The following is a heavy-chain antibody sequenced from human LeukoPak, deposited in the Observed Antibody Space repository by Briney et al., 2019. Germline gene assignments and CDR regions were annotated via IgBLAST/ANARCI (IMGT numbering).Heavy chain of an antibody. D-gene: IGHD3-22*01. CDR1: GLTFSSYA. CDR3: AKDIRITMRYAFDI. J-gene: IGHJ3*02. CDR2: ISGSSGHT. V-gene: IGHV3-23*01. Sequence: GGSLRLSCAASGLTFSSYAMSWVRQAPGKGLEWVSAISGSSGHTYYADSVKGRFTISRDNSKNTLYLQMNSLRAEDTAVYYCAKDIRITMRYAFDIWGQGTMVTVSS.